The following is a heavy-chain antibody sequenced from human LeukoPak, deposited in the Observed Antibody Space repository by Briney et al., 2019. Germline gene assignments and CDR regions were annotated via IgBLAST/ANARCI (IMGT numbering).Heavy chain of an antibody. V-gene: IGHV3-21*01. D-gene: IGHD2-21*02. CDR1: GLTFSRYS. Sequence: GGSLRLSCAAPGLTFSRYSMNWVRQAPGKGLEWVSSISSGSSYIYYADSVKGRFTISRDNAKNSLYLQMNSLRAEDTAVHYCAREVTPYYWGQGTLVTVSS. J-gene: IGHJ4*02. CDR3: AREVTPYY. CDR2: ISSGSSYI.